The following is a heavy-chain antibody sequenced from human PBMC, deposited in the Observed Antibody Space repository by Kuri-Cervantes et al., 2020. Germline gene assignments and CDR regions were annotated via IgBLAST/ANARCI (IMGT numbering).Heavy chain of an antibody. CDR3: AKATYYYDSSGYPLD. D-gene: IGHD3-22*01. CDR1: GFTVSSNY. Sequence: GGSLRLSCAASGFTVSSNYMSWVRQAPGKGLEWVSVIYSGGSTYYADSVKGRFTISRDNSKNSLYLQMNSLRTEDTALYYCAKATYYYDSSGYPLDWGQGTLVTVSS. J-gene: IGHJ4*02. V-gene: IGHV3-53*05. CDR2: IYSGGST.